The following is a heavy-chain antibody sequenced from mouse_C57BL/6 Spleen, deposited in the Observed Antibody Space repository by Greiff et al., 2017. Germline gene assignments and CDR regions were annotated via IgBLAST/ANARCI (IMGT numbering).Heavy chain of an antibody. Sequence: EVMLVESGGGLVKPGGSLKLSCAASGFTFSSYAMSWVRQTPEKRLEWVATISDGGSYTYYPDNVKGRFTISRDNAKNNLYLQMSHLKSEDTTMYYCARDRTYYDYDYWGQGTTLTVSS. V-gene: IGHV5-4*01. J-gene: IGHJ2*01. CDR3: ARDRTYYDYDY. CDR2: ISDGGSYT. D-gene: IGHD2-4*01. CDR1: GFTFSSYA.